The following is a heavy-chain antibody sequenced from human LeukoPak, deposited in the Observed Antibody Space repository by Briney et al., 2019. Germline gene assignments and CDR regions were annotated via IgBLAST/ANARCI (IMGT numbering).Heavy chain of an antibody. J-gene: IGHJ5*02. CDR2: IFYSGSA. Sequence: SETLSLTCTVSGGSISSSSYYWGWIRQPPGQGLKWIGIIFYSGSAYYNPSLKSRVTISVDTSKNQFSLKLSSVTAADTAVYYCATTHTYNWYDRWFAPWGQGTLVTVSS. CDR1: GGSISSSSYY. D-gene: IGHD1-20*01. V-gene: IGHV4-39*07. CDR3: ATTHTYNWYDRWFAP.